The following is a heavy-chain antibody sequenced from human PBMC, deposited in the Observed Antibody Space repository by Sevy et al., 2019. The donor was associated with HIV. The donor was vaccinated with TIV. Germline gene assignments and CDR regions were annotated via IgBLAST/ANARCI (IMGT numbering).Heavy chain of an antibody. CDR3: AKGDRTFYGLDV. Sequence: GALRLSCAASGFTFSTYTMSWVRQAPGKGLEWVSAISGSAGSTYYADLVQGRFTISRDKSKNTLYLQMNSLRAEDTAVYYCAKGDRTFYGLDVWGQGTMVTVSS. CDR2: ISGSAGST. D-gene: IGHD2-15*01. V-gene: IGHV3-23*01. CDR1: GFTFSTYT. J-gene: IGHJ6*02.